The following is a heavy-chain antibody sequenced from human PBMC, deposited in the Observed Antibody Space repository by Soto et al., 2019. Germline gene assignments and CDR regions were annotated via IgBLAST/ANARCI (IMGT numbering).Heavy chain of an antibody. V-gene: IGHV1-8*01. CDR1: GYTFTSYD. D-gene: IGHD1-26*01. J-gene: IGHJ4*02. Sequence: QVQLVQSGAEVKKPGASVKVSCKASGYTFTSYDINWVRQATGQGLEWMGWMNPNSGNTGYAQKFXGXGXMXXNTSISTAYMELSSLRSEDTAVYYCAREKVGAVDYWGQGTLVTVSS. CDR3: AREKVGAVDY. CDR2: MNPNSGNT.